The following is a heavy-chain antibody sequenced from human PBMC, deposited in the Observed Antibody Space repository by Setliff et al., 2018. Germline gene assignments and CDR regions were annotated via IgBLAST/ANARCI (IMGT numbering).Heavy chain of an antibody. CDR1: GGTFSSYA. Sequence: ASVKVSCKASGGTFSSYAISWVRQAPGQGLEWMGGIIPILGIANYAQKFQGRVTITADKSTSTAYMELSSLRSEDTAVYYCARDSRNYYDSSGLYERNAFDIWGQGTVVTVSS. J-gene: IGHJ3*02. V-gene: IGHV1-69*10. D-gene: IGHD3-22*01. CDR3: ARDSRNYYDSSGLYERNAFDI. CDR2: IIPILGIA.